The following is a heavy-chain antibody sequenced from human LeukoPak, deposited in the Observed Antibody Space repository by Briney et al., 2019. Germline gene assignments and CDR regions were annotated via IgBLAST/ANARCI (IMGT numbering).Heavy chain of an antibody. Sequence: VASVKVSCKASGYTFTTYSLAWVRQAPGKGLEWMGGFDPEDGETIYAQKFQGRVTMTEDTSTDTAYMELSSLRSEDTAVYYCATGPRDGTAVLFDYWGQGTLVTVSS. CDR3: ATGPRDGTAVLFDY. CDR1: GYTFTTYS. D-gene: IGHD5-24*01. CDR2: FDPEDGET. V-gene: IGHV1-24*01. J-gene: IGHJ4*02.